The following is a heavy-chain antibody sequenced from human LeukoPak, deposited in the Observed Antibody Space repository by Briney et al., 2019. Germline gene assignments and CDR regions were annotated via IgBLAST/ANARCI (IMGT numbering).Heavy chain of an antibody. CDR1: GYTFTGYY. J-gene: IGHJ4*02. V-gene: IGHV1-2*02. Sequence: ASVKVSCKASGYTFTGYYMHWVRQAPGQGLEWMGWINPNSGGTNYAQKFQGRVTMTRDTSISTAYMELSRLRSDDTAVYYCATVDYYGSSGYSDYWGREPWSPSPQ. D-gene: IGHD3-22*01. CDR3: ATVDYYGSSGYSDY. CDR2: INPNSGGT.